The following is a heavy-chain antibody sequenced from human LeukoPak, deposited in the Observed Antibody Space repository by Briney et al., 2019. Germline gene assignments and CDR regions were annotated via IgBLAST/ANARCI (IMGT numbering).Heavy chain of an antibody. Sequence: GGSLRLSCVASGFTFDDYAMHWVRQAPGKGLEWVALISGDGGSTYYADSVKGRFTISRDNSKISLYLQMNSLRTDYNALYYCAKDSDFQVFGVHGMDVWGQGTTVTVSS. D-gene: IGHD3-3*01. V-gene: IGHV3-43*02. J-gene: IGHJ6*02. CDR3: AKDSDFQVFGVHGMDV. CDR1: GFTFDDYA. CDR2: ISGDGGST.